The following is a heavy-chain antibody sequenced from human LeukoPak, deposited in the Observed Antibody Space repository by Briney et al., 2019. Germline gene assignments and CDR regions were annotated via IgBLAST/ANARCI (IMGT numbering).Heavy chain of an antibody. CDR1: GYTFTSYG. Sequence: ASVKVPCKASGYTFTSYGISWVRQAPGQGLEWMGWISAYNGNTNYAQKLQGRVTVTTDTSTSTAYMELRSLRSDDTAVYYCARIAVAGHYFDYWGQGTLVTVSS. D-gene: IGHD6-19*01. CDR3: ARIAVAGHYFDY. V-gene: IGHV1-18*01. CDR2: ISAYNGNT. J-gene: IGHJ4*02.